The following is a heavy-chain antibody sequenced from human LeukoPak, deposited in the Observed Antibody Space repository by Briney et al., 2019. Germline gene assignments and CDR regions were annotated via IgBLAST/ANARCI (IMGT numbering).Heavy chain of an antibody. D-gene: IGHD3-16*01. J-gene: IGHJ4*02. CDR1: GFTFSSYG. CDR2: IRYDGSNK. Sequence: GGSLRLSCAASGFTFSSYGMHWVRQAPGKGLEWVAFIRYDGSNKYYADSVKGRFTISRDNSKNTLYLQMNSLRAEDTAVYYCAKDEPMITAIDYWGQGTLVTVSS. V-gene: IGHV3-30*02. CDR3: AKDEPMITAIDY.